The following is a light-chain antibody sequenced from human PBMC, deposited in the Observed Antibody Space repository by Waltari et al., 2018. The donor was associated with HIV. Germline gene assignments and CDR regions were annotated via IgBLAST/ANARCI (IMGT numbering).Light chain of an antibody. J-gene: IGKJ2*01. V-gene: IGKV1-39*01. Sequence: IRMNQSPTSLSASVGDRGSITCRESQNIGKYFYWYQQKPGEPPKVLIYAASNLQTVVPFRFSANGSGTDFTLTITNLQPEDFATYFCQHCYGVPRTFGQWTMVEMK. CDR2: AAS. CDR1: QNIGKY. CDR3: QHCYGVPRT.